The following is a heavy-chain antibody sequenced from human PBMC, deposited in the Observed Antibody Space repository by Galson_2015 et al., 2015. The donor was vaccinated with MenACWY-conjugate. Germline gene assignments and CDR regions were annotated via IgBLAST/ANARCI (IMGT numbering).Heavy chain of an antibody. CDR2: ITGSGDTT. J-gene: IGHJ4*03. CDR1: GFTFSTYG. Sequence: SLRLSCAASGFTFSTYGMSWVRQAPGKGLEWVSAITGSGDTTYYADSVKGRFTISRDNSKNTLYLQMNSLRAEETAVYYCATMNGYFDYWGQGTLVTVSS. V-gene: IGHV3-23*01. CDR3: ATMNGYFDY.